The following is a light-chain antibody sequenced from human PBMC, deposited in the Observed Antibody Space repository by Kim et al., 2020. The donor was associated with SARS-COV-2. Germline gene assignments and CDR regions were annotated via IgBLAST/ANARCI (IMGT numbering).Light chain of an antibody. J-gene: IGLJ1*01. CDR3: SSYTSSNTYV. CDR2: EVS. CDR1: SSDVGGYNY. V-gene: IGLV2-14*01. Sequence: QSALTQPASVSGSPGQSITISCTGTSSDVGGYNYVSWYQQHPGKAPNLMIYEVSKRPSGLSYRFSGSKSGNTASLTISGLQAEDEGDYYCSSYTSSNTYVFGTGTKVTVL.